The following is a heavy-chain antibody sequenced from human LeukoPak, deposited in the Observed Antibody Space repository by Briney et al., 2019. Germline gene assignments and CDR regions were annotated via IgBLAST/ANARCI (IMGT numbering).Heavy chain of an antibody. Sequence: PGRSLRLSCAASGFTFSSFGMHWVRQAPGKGLEWVAVIWYDGGHKYYADSVKGRFSISRDNSKNTLYLQMSSLRAEDTAVYYCARDRDYDSANFDYWGQGTLVAVSS. V-gene: IGHV3-33*01. CDR1: GFTFSSFG. CDR2: IWYDGGHK. D-gene: IGHD3-22*01. J-gene: IGHJ4*02. CDR3: ARDRDYDSANFDY.